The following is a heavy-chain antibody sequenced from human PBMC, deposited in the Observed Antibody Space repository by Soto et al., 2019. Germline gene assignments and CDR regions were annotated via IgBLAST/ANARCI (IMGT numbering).Heavy chain of an antibody. CDR1: GFTFSGHS. J-gene: IGHJ4*02. Sequence: GGSLRLSYATSGFTFSGHSLNWIRQAPGKGLEWVSYITGSGVTMYADSVKGRFTISRDNAKNSLYLQMNSLRAEDTAVYYCARDGGASTFDFDSWGQGTLVTVSS. V-gene: IGHV3-48*04. D-gene: IGHD3-16*01. CDR3: ARDGGASTFDFDS. CDR2: ITGSGVTM.